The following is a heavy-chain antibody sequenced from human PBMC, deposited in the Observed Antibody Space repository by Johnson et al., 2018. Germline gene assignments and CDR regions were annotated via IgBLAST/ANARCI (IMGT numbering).Heavy chain of an antibody. Sequence: QVQLQQSGGGVVQPGRSLRLSCAASGFTFSSYVMHWVRQAPGKGLEWVAVIWFDGSNKYYADSVKGRFPISSDNSKNTLYLQMNSPRAEDTAGYYCARGAYYDSSGYYARSMGAFDIWGQGTMVTVSS. D-gene: IGHD3-22*01. CDR2: IWFDGSNK. CDR3: ARGAYYDSSGYYARSMGAFDI. CDR1: GFTFSSYV. V-gene: IGHV3-33*01. J-gene: IGHJ3*02.